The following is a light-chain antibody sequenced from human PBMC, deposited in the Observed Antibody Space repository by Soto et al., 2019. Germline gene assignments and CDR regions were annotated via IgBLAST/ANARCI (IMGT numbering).Light chain of an antibody. CDR3: QQYNNWPPPIT. CDR1: QSVSTN. V-gene: IGKV3-15*01. J-gene: IGKJ5*01. CDR2: GAS. Sequence: EIVITQSPATLSVSPGERATLSCRASQSVSTNLAWYQQKPGQAPRLLIYGASTRATGIPARFSGSGSGTEFTLTISSLQSEDFAVYYCQQYNNWPPPITFGQGTRLEIK.